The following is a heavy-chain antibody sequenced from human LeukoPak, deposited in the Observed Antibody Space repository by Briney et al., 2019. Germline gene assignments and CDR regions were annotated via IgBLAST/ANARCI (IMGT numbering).Heavy chain of an antibody. J-gene: IGHJ4*02. CDR2: INHSGST. CDR1: GGSFSGYY. Sequence: SETLSLTCAVYGGSFSGYYWSWIRQPPGKGLEWIGEINHSGSTNYNPSLKSRVTISVETSKNQFSLKLSSVTAADTAVYYCARSGPVVVITRSFDYWGQGTLVTVSS. V-gene: IGHV4-34*01. CDR3: ARSGPVVVITRSFDY. D-gene: IGHD3-22*01.